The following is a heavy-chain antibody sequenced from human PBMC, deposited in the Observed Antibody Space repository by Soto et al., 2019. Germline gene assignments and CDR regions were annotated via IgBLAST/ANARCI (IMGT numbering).Heavy chain of an antibody. CDR1: GDSIGNFY. CDR2: LSASGRT. J-gene: IGHJ2*01. V-gene: IGHV4-4*07. D-gene: IGHD2-8*01. CDR3: ARGMGRYFDL. Sequence: SETMSLTCAISGDSIGNFYWSWIRQPAGKGLESLGRLSASGRTNYSPSLQSRVTMSLDRSKNRFSLRLTSVSAADTAVYFCARGMGRYFDLWGRGTLVTVSS.